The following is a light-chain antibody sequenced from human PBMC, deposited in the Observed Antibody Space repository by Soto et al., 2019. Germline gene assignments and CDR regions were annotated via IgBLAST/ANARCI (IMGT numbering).Light chain of an antibody. CDR1: QSLLHSNGNNY. CDR3: MQALQTPLT. J-gene: IGKJ4*01. Sequence: DLVMTQSPLSLPVTPGEPASISCRSSQSLLHSNGNNYLVWYLQKPGQSPQLLIYLGSNRASGVPDRFSGSGSGTDFTLKISRVEAEDVGVYYCMQALQTPLTFGGGTRVDI. CDR2: LGS. V-gene: IGKV2-28*01.